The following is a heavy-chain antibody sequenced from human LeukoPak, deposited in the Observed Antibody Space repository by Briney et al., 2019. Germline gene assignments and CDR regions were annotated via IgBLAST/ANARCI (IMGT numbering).Heavy chain of an antibody. J-gene: IGHJ3*02. CDR1: GGSFSGYY. CDR2: INHSGST. D-gene: IGHD5-18*01. CDR3: ARDPAPSGTAMARGAFDI. V-gene: IGHV4-34*01. Sequence: PSETLSLTCAVYGGSFSGYYWSWIRQPPGKGLEWIGEINHSGSTNYNPSLKSRVTISVDTSKNQFSLKLSSVTAADTAVYYCARDPAPSGTAMARGAFDIWGQGTMVTVSS.